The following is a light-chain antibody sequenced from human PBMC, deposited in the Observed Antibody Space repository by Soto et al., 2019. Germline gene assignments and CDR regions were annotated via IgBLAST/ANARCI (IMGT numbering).Light chain of an antibody. CDR3: MQGTYWPWT. Sequence: DVVMTQSPLSLPVTLGQPASISCRSGQGVVHSSGNTYLNWFLQRPGHSPRRLIYQVSNRDSGVPDRFSGSGSGIDFTLKISRVEADDVGVYYCMQGTYWPWTFGQGTKVDNK. CDR1: QGVVHSSGNTY. V-gene: IGKV2-30*02. CDR2: QVS. J-gene: IGKJ1*01.